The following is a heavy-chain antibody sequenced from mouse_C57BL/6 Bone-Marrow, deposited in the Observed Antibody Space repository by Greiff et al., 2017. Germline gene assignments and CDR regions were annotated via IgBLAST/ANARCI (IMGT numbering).Heavy chain of an antibody. CDR2: IWSGGST. V-gene: IGHV2-2*01. CDR1: GFSLTSYG. D-gene: IGHD5-1*01. CDR3: ARKEYVSYAMDY. J-gene: IGHJ4*01. Sequence: QVQLQQSGPGLVQPSPSLSIPCTVSGFSLTSYGVHWVRQSPGKGLEWLGGIWSGGSTDYKAAFISRLSISKDNSKSQVFFKMNRLKADDTAIYDCARKEYVSYAMDYWGQGTSVTVSS.